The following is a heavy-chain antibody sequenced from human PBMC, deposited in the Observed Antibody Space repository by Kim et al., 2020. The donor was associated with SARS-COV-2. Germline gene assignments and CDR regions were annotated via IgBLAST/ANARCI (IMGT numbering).Heavy chain of an antibody. CDR2: IYYSGST. V-gene: IGHV4-59*01. J-gene: IGHJ5*02. CDR3: ARGLRYFDCSNRYDP. Sequence: SETLSLTCTVSGGSISSYYWSWIRQPPGKGLEWIGYIYYSGSTNYNPSLKSRVTISVDTSKNQFSLKLSSVTAADAAVYYCARGLRYFDCSNRYDPRGQGALVT. CDR1: GGSISSYY. D-gene: IGHD3-9*01.